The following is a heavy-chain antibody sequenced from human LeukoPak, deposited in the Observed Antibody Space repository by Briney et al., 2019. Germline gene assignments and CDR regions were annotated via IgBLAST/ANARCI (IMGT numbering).Heavy chain of an antibody. CDR1: GGSFSGYY. Sequence: SETLSLTCAVYGGSFSGYYWSWIRQPPGKGLECIGEINHSGSTNYNPSLKSRVTISVDTSKNQFSLKLSSVTAADTAVYYCARGRGIRQWLVLSNFDYWGQGTLVTVSS. V-gene: IGHV4-34*01. J-gene: IGHJ4*02. CDR3: ARGRGIRQWLVLSNFDY. CDR2: INHSGST. D-gene: IGHD6-19*01.